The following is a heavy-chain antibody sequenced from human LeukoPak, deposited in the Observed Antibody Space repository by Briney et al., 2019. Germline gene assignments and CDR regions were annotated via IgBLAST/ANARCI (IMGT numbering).Heavy chain of an antibody. CDR2: IIPIFGTA. Sequence: SVKVSCKASGYTFTSYGISWVRQAPGQGLEWMGGIIPIFGTANYAQKFQGRVTITADESTSTAYMELSSLRSEDTAVYYCARGSIFGVVNYYYYMDVWGKGTTVTVSS. CDR3: ARGSIFGVVNYYYYMDV. V-gene: IGHV1-69*13. J-gene: IGHJ6*03. D-gene: IGHD3-3*01. CDR1: GYTFTSYG.